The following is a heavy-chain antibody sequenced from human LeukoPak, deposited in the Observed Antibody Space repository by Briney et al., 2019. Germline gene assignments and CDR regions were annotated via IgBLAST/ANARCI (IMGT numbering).Heavy chain of an antibody. V-gene: IGHV3-23*01. Sequence: GGSLRLSCAASGFTFSGYAMSWVRQAPGKGLEWVSAISPGGGSTYYANSVKGRFTIFRDNSKSTLYLQMNSLRAEDTAVYYCARDYGSGIDCWGQGTLVTVSS. CDR1: GFTFSGYA. CDR2: ISPGGGST. CDR3: ARDYGSGIDC. J-gene: IGHJ4*02. D-gene: IGHD3-10*01.